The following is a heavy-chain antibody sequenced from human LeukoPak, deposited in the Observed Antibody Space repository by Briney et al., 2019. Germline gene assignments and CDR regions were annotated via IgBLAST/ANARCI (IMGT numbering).Heavy chain of an antibody. J-gene: IGHJ4*02. CDR3: ARDLYGYDSSGSSPLFDY. CDR1: GFSFSSYE. V-gene: IGHV3-48*03. D-gene: IGHD3-22*01. Sequence: PGGSLRLSCAASGFSFSSYEMNWVRQAPGRGLEWVSHISSSGSTIYYADSVKGRFSISRDNAKNSLYLQMNRLRAEDAAVYYCARDLYGYDSSGSSPLFDYWGQGTLVTVSS. CDR2: ISSSGSTI.